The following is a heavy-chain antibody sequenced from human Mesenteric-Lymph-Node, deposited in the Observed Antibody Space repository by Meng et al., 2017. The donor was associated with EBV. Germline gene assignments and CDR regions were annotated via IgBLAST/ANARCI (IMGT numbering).Heavy chain of an antibody. CDR3: ARTGSSPNHTFNY. Sequence: QVQLQQWGAGLLKPSEPLSLTCAVYGGSFSAYYWGWIRQPPGKGLEWIASIYYSGRTYYNPSLKSRVTISVETSKNQFSLKLRSVTATDTAVYYCARTGSSPNHTFNYWGQGTLVTVSS. J-gene: IGHJ4*02. CDR2: IYYSGRT. D-gene: IGHD1-14*01. CDR1: GGSFSAYY. V-gene: IGHV4-34*01.